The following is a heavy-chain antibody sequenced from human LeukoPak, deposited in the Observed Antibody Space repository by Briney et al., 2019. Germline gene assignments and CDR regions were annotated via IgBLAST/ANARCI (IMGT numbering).Heavy chain of an antibody. V-gene: IGHV3-23*01. Sequence: GGSLRLSCAASGFTFSSYAMNWVRQAPGKGLEWVSAICANGGSTYYADSVKGRFTISRDNSKNTLYLQMNSLRAEDTAVYYCAKASSQSSRWYGVAYYYYGMDVWGQGTTVTVSS. CDR3: AKASSQSSRWYGVAYYYYGMDV. CDR2: ICANGGST. CDR1: GFTFSSYA. D-gene: IGHD6-13*01. J-gene: IGHJ6*02.